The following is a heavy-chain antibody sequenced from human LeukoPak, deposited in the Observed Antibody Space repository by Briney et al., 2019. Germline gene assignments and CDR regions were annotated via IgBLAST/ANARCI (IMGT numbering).Heavy chain of an antibody. CDR3: ASYDILTGPGDY. Sequence: GGSLRLSCAASGFTFSSYSMNWVRQAPGKGLEWVSSISSSSYIYYADSVKGRFTISRDNAKNSLYLQMNSLRAEDTAVYYCASYDILTGPGDYWGQGTLVTVSS. CDR2: ISSSSYI. D-gene: IGHD3-9*01. CDR1: GFTFSSYS. J-gene: IGHJ4*02. V-gene: IGHV3-21*01.